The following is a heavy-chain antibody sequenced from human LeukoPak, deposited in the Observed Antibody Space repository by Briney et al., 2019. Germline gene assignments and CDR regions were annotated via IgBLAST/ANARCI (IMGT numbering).Heavy chain of an antibody. CDR2: IYYSGNT. Sequence: PSETLSLTCTVSGGSVSSGSSHWSWIRQPPGKGLEWIGHIYYSGNTNYNPSLKSRVTLSEDTSKNQFSLKLSSVTAADTGVYYCAREAIYPDYWGQGTLVTVSS. V-gene: IGHV4-61*01. CDR1: GGSVSSGSSH. J-gene: IGHJ4*02. CDR3: AREAIYPDY. D-gene: IGHD2-2*02.